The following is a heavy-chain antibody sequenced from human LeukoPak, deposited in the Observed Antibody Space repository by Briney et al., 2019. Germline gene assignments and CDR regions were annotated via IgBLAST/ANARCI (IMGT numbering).Heavy chain of an antibody. V-gene: IGHV1-18*01. CDR3: ARDSSSYYYDSSAALDY. J-gene: IGHJ4*02. Sequence: ASVKVSCKASGYTFTSYGISWVRQAPGQGLEWMGWISAYNGNTNYAQKLQGRVTMTTDTSTSTAYMELRSLRSDDTAVYYCARDSSSYYYDSSAALDYWGQGTLVTVSS. CDR1: GYTFTSYG. CDR2: ISAYNGNT. D-gene: IGHD3-22*01.